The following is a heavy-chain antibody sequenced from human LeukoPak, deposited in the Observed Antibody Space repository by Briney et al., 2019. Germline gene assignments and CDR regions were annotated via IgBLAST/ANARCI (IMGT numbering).Heavy chain of an antibody. CDR2: ISSSSTII. J-gene: IGHJ4*02. V-gene: IGHV3-48*04. Sequence: GGSLRLFCAASGSTFKIYSMRWVRQAPGKGLEWVSYISSSSTIISYADSVKGRFTISRDNARNSLYLQMNSLRAEGTAAYYCARDSDSSSSFDSWGRGTLVTVSS. CDR1: GSTFKIYS. D-gene: IGHD3-22*01. CDR3: ARDSDSSSSFDS.